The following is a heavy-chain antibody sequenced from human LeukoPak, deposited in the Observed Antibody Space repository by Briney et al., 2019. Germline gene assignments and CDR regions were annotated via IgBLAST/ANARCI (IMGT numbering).Heavy chain of an antibody. J-gene: IGHJ6*03. V-gene: IGHV4-4*07. CDR1: GGSISSYY. CDR2: IYTSGST. Sequence: SETLSLTCTVSGGSISSYYWSWIRQPAGKRLEWIGRIYTSGSTNYNPSLKSRVTMSVDTSKNQFSLKLSSVTAADTAVYYCASSLYSSSSYSSSWRYYYYYMDVWGKGTTVTVSS. CDR3: ASSLYSSSSYSSSWRYYYYYMDV. D-gene: IGHD6-13*01.